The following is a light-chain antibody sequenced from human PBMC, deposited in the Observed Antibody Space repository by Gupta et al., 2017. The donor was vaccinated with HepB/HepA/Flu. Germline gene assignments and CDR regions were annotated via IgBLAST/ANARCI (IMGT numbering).Light chain of an antibody. CDR2: DVS. Sequence: QPRSVSGSPGPSVTISCPGTSRAVGCYNSVSWSPPPPGTAPNLMLYDVSQRPSGVPARFSGSKSGNPASLTISGLQAEDDDDYDCGAEAGNVLVFGGGTKLTVL. V-gene: IGLV2-11*01. CDR1: SRAVGCYNS. CDR3: GAEAGNVLV. J-gene: IGLJ2*01.